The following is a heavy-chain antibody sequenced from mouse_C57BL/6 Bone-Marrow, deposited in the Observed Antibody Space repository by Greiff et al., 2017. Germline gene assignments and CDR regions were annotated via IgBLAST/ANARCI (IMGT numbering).Heavy chain of an antibody. V-gene: IGHV14-3*01. CDR1: GFNIKNTY. CDR3: ADYYYCGSFYWYFDV. J-gene: IGHJ1*03. D-gene: IGHD1-1*01. CDR2: IDPANGNT. Sequence: EVKLQQSVAELVRPGASVKLSCTASGFNIKNTYMHWVKQRPEQGLEWIGRIDPANGNTKYAPKFQGKATITADTSSNTAYLQLSSLTSEDTAIYYCADYYYCGSFYWYFDVWGTGTTVTVSS.